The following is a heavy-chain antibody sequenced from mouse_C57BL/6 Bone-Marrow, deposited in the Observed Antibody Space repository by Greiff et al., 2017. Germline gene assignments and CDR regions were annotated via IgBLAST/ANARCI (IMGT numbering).Heavy chain of an antibody. J-gene: IGHJ3*01. Sequence: QVQLKESGAELVKPGASVKISCKASGYAFSSYWMNWVKQRPGKGLEWIGQIYPGDGDTNDNGKFKGKATLTADKSSSTAYMQRSSLTSEDSAVYFCARGYYGSSQAWFAYWGQGTLVTVSA. V-gene: IGHV1-80*01. CDR1: GYAFSSYW. CDR3: ARGYYGSSQAWFAY. D-gene: IGHD1-1*01. CDR2: IYPGDGDT.